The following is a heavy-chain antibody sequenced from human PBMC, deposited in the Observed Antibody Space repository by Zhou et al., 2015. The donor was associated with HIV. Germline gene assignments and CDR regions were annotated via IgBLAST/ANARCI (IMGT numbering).Heavy chain of an antibody. D-gene: IGHD4-17*01. CDR1: GYTFTSYY. CDR2: INPSGGST. J-gene: IGHJ6*02. Sequence: QVQLVQSGAEVKKPGASVKVSCKASGYTFTSYYMHWVRQAPGQGLEWMGIINPSGGSTSYAQKFQGRVTMTRDTSTSTVYMELSSLRSEDTAVYYCARGFGGVTTSYGMDVWGQGTTVTVSS. CDR3: ARGFGGVTTSYGMDV. V-gene: IGHV1-46*01.